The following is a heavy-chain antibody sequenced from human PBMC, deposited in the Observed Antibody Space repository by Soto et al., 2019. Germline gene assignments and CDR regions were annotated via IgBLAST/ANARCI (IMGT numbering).Heavy chain of an antibody. D-gene: IGHD1-1*01. V-gene: IGHV4-30-2*01. J-gene: IGHJ4*02. CDR3: ARTYNNFFDY. Sequence: SETLSLTCAVSGGSISSGGYSWSWIRQPPGKGLEWIGYVFHSGSTYYSPSLQSRVTISIDGSKNQFSLKLTSVTAADTAVYYCARTYNNFFDYWGQGTLVTVSS. CDR2: VFHSGST. CDR1: GGSISSGGYS.